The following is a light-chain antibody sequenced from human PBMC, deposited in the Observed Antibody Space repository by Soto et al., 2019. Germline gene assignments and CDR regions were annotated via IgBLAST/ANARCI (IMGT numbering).Light chain of an antibody. CDR1: QSVNSN. V-gene: IGKV3-11*01. CDR3: QQRSNWPGT. CDR2: DAS. Sequence: EIVMTHSPATLSVSPGEISTLSCRASQSVNSNLAWYQQESGQPPRLLIYDASNRATGIPARFSGSGSGTDFTLTISSLEPEDFAVYYCQQRSNWPGTFGPGTKVDIK. J-gene: IGKJ3*01.